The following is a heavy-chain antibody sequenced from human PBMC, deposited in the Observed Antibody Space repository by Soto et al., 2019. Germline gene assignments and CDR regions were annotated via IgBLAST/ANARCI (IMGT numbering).Heavy chain of an antibody. D-gene: IGHD6-25*01. J-gene: IGHJ4*02. V-gene: IGHV3-21*04. CDR1: GFTFSSYS. Sequence: GGSLRLSCAASGFTFSSYSMNWVRQAPGKGLEWVSSISSSSSYIYYADSVKGRFTISRDNSKNTLYLQMNSLRAEDTAVYYCAKLRTNSNGYWGQGTLVTVSS. CDR2: ISSSSSYI. CDR3: AKLRTNSNGY.